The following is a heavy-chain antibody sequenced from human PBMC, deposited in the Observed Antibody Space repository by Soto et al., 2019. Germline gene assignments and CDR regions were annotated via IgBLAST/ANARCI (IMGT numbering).Heavy chain of an antibody. CDR2: ISAYNGNI. CDR3: ARDSPHPYDNSGPA. D-gene: IGHD3-22*01. CDR1: GFTFTNYG. V-gene: IGHV1-18*01. Sequence: GASVRVSCKTSGFTFTNYGISWVRQAPGQGLEWMGWISAYNGNINYPRDLQDRVTLTRDTSTTTVYMELRSLRSDDTAVYYCARDSPHPYDNSGPAWGQGTLVTVSS. J-gene: IGHJ5*02.